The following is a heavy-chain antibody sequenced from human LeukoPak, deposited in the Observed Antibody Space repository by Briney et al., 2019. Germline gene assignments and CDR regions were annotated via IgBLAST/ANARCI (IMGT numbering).Heavy chain of an antibody. V-gene: IGHV3-30*02. J-gene: IGHJ4*02. D-gene: IGHD2-15*01. Sequence: PGGSLRLSCAASGFTFSTYGIHWVRQAPGKGLEWVAFIRYDGNIKYYADSVKGRFTISRDNSKNTLYLQMNSLRAEDTAVYYCARGETGPGPCSGGSCYPVDYWGQGTLVTVSS. CDR3: ARGETGPGPCSGGSCYPVDY. CDR2: IRYDGNIK. CDR1: GFTFSTYG.